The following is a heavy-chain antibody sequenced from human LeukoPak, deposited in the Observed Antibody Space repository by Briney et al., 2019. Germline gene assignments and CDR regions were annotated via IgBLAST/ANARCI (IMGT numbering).Heavy chain of an antibody. CDR3: AAGDGIYCSSTSCTVPYYYYMDV. CDR1: GGTFGSYA. J-gene: IGHJ6*03. V-gene: IGHV1-69*13. D-gene: IGHD2-2*01. Sequence: ASVKVSCKASGGTFGSYAISWVRQAPGQGLEWMGGIIPIFGTANYAQKFQGRVTITADESTSTAYMELSSLRSEDTAVYYCAAGDGIYCSSTSCTVPYYYYMDVWGKGTTVTVSS. CDR2: IIPIFGTA.